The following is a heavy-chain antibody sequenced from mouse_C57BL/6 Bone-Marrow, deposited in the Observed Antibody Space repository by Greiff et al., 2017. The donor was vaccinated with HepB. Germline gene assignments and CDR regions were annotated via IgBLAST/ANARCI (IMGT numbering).Heavy chain of an antibody. Sequence: EVQLQESGAELVRPGASVKLSCTASGFNIKDDYMHWVKQRPEQGLEWIGWIDPENGDTEYASKFQGKATITADTSSNTAYLQLSSLTSEDTAVYYCTTWWATPAWFAYWGQGTLVTVSA. CDR1: GFNIKDDY. D-gene: IGHD3-1*01. J-gene: IGHJ3*01. CDR2: IDPENGDT. CDR3: TTWWATPAWFAY. V-gene: IGHV14-4*01.